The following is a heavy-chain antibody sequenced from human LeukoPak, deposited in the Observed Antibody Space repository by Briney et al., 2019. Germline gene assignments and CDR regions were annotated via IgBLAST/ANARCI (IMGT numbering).Heavy chain of an antibody. Sequence: ASVKVSCKASGYTFTNFPIHWVRQAPGQRLEWMGWINTVNGNTKYSQKYEGRVTITRDTSATTAYMETSSLTSEDTAVYYCARVIGDWRWFDPWGQGTLVTVSS. D-gene: IGHD2-21*02. CDR2: INTVNGNT. V-gene: IGHV1-3*04. CDR1: GYTFTNFP. CDR3: ARVIGDWRWFDP. J-gene: IGHJ5*02.